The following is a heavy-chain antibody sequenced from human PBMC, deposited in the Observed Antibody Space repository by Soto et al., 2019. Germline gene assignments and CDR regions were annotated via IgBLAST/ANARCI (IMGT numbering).Heavy chain of an antibody. CDR2: IQSGGPT. Sequence: EVQLVESGGGLVQPGGSLRLSCAASGFTVSSKYMSWVRQAPGKGLEWVSRIQSGGPTYYADSVKGRFTTSRDTSENTVHLHMDILRAEDTAVDYCARDDVLCDGGRCYGVPLDVWGKGTMVTVSS. J-gene: IGHJ6*04. CDR3: ARDDVLCDGGRCYGVPLDV. D-gene: IGHD2-15*01. CDR1: GFTVSSKY. V-gene: IGHV3-66*01.